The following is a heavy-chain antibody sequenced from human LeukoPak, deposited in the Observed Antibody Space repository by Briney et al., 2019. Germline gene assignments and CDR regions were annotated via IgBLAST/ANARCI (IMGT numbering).Heavy chain of an antibody. Sequence: GASVKVSCKASGGTFSSYAISWVRQAPGQGLEWMGRIIPILGIANYAQKFQGRVTITADKSTSTAYMELSRLRSDDTAVYYCARCSRSWYDAFDIWGQGTMVTVSS. D-gene: IGHD6-13*01. J-gene: IGHJ3*02. CDR3: ARCSRSWYDAFDI. CDR1: GGTFSSYA. V-gene: IGHV1-69*04. CDR2: IIPILGIA.